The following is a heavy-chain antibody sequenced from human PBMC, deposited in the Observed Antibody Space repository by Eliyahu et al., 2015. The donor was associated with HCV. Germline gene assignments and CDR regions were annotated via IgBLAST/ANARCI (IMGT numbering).Heavy chain of an antibody. J-gene: IGHJ4*02. Sequence: EVQLVESGGGPVKPGGSXRLSCEASXFVFGGYSMKWVRQAPGKGLEWVSSISSTSGHIYYADSVKGRFTISRDNAKNSLSLQMDSLRAEDTAVYYCARSGKGYSGASDYWGQGILVTVSS. D-gene: IGHD5-12*01. CDR2: ISSTSGHI. V-gene: IGHV3-21*06. CDR3: ARSGKGYSGASDY. CDR1: XFVFGGYS.